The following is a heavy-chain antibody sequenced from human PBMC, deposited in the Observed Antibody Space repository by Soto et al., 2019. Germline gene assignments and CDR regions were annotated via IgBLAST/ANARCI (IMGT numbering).Heavy chain of an antibody. V-gene: IGHV4-59*01. CDR2: IYYSGST. J-gene: IGHJ4*02. Sequence: ASETLSLTCTVSGGAISSYYWSWIRQPPGKGLEWIGYIYYSGSTNYNPSLKSRVTISVDTSKNQFSLKLSSVTAADTAVYYCERGVTPLKYWGQGTLVTVSS. CDR3: ERGVTPLKY. CDR1: GGAISSYY.